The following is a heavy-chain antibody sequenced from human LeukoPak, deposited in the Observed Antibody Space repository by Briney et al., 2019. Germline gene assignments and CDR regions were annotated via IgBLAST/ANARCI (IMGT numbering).Heavy chain of an antibody. CDR1: GFTFSSYS. V-gene: IGHV3-21*01. Sequence: GGSLRLSCAASGFTFSSYSMNWVRQAPGKGLEWVSSISSSSSYIYYADSVKGRFTISRDNAKNSLYLQMNSLRAEDTAVYYCARGPGHGELLLGGSAFDTWGQGTMVTVSS. CDR3: ARGPGHGELLLGGSAFDT. J-gene: IGHJ3*02. D-gene: IGHD1-26*01. CDR2: ISSSSSYI.